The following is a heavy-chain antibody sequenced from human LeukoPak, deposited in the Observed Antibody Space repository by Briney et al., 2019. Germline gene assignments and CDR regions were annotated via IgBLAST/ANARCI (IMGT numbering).Heavy chain of an antibody. Sequence: PSGTLSLTCAVSGGSISSTGHSWSWIRQPPGKGLEWIGYIYHSGSTEYNPSLKSRVTISVDRSKNQFSLRLSSVTAADTAVYYCARGSPDAFDIWGQGTMVTVSS. CDR2: IYHSGST. V-gene: IGHV4-30-2*01. CDR1: GGSISSTGHS. J-gene: IGHJ3*02. CDR3: ARGSPDAFDI.